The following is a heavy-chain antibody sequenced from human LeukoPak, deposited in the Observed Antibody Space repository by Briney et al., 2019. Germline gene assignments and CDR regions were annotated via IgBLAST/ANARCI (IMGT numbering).Heavy chain of an antibody. J-gene: IGHJ4*02. Sequence: GGSLRLSCAASGFTFSSYSMNWVRQAPGKGLEWVSSISSSSSYIYYADSVKGRFTISRDNSKNTLYLQMNSLRAEDTAVYYCAKNAYYGSGSSLDHWGQGTLVTVSS. CDR2: ISSSSSYI. D-gene: IGHD3-10*01. CDR3: AKNAYYGSGSSLDH. V-gene: IGHV3-21*01. CDR1: GFTFSSYS.